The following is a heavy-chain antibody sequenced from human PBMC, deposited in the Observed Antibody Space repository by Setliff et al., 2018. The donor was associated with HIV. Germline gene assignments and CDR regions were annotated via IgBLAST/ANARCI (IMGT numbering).Heavy chain of an antibody. Sequence: ASVKVSCKASGYTFHTYAMHWVRQAPGQRLEWMGWINAGNGNAKYSQKFQGRVTSTSDTSASTVYMELSSLRYEDTAVYYCARDSYGLDYWGQGTLVTVSS. CDR1: GYTFHTYA. CDR2: INAGNGNA. J-gene: IGHJ4*02. V-gene: IGHV1-3*01. D-gene: IGHD5-18*01. CDR3: ARDSYGLDY.